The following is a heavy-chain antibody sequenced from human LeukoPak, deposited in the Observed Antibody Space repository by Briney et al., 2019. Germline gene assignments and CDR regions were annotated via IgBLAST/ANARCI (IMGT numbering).Heavy chain of an antibody. D-gene: IGHD5-12*01. Sequence: SCKASVYTFTSYYMHWVRQAPGKGLEWVAVISYDGSNKYYADSVKGRFTISRDNSKNTLYLQMNSLRAEDTAVYYCARGLDYSGYDPFDYWGQGTLVTVSS. CDR1: VYTFTSYY. V-gene: IGHV3-30-3*01. CDR3: ARGLDYSGYDPFDY. CDR2: ISYDGSNK. J-gene: IGHJ4*02.